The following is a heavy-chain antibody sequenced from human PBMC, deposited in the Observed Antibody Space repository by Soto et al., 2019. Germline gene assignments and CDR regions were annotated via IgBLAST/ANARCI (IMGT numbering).Heavy chain of an antibody. J-gene: IGHJ4*02. CDR2: INRGGSTT. V-gene: IGHV3-11*01. Sequence: GGSLRLSCAASGFTFSDSYMSWIRQAPGKGLEWLSYINRGGSTTYYADSVKGRFIISRDNAKNSLYLQMNSLRAEDTAVYYYARGRSRYFDYWSQGTLVTVSS. CDR1: GFTFSDSY. CDR3: ARGRSRYFDY. D-gene: IGHD1-26*01.